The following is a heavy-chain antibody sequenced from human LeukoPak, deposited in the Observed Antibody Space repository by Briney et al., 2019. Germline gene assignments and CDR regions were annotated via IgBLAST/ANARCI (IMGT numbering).Heavy chain of an antibody. J-gene: IGHJ6*03. D-gene: IGHD3/OR15-3a*01. V-gene: IGHV1-2*02. CDR3: ARDLRGLYYYYYMDV. CDR1: GYTFTSYY. Sequence: GASVKVSCKASGYTFTSYYMHWVRQAPGQGLEWMGWINPNSGGTNYAQKFQGRVTMTRDTSISTAYMELSRLRSDDTAVYYCARDLRGLYYYYYMDVWGKGTTVTVSS. CDR2: INPNSGGT.